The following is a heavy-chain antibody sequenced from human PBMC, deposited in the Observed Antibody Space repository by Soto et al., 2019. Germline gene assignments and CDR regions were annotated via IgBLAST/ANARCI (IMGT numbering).Heavy chain of an antibody. Sequence: SETLSLTCTVSGGSISSYYWSWIRQPPGKGLEWIGYIYYSGSTNYNPSLKSRVTISADTSKNQFSLKLNSVTAADTAVYYCARHLGYCSSTSCYSWFDPWGQGTLVTVSS. CDR3: ARHLGYCSSTSCYSWFDP. J-gene: IGHJ5*02. V-gene: IGHV4-59*01. CDR1: GGSISSYY. CDR2: IYYSGST. D-gene: IGHD2-2*01.